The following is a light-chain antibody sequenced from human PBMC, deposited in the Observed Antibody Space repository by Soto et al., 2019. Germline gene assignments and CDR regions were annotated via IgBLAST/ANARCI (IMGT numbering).Light chain of an antibody. Sequence: EIVMTQSPATLSVSPGERATLSCRASQSFSSNLAWYQQKPGQAPRLLIYGASTRATGIPARFSGSGSGTDFTLSISRLEPEDFAVYYCQQYNNWPPITFGQGTRLEI. CDR2: GAS. J-gene: IGKJ5*01. CDR1: QSFSSN. CDR3: QQYNNWPPIT. V-gene: IGKV3-15*01.